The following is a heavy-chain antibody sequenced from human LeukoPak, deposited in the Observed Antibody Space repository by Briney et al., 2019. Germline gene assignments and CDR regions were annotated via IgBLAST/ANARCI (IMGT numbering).Heavy chain of an antibody. CDR3: ARDNDSRDPPHFDY. V-gene: IGHV3-48*03. CDR2: ISSSGSTI. D-gene: IGHD3-16*01. Sequence: PGGSLGLSCAASGFTFSSYEMNWVRQAPGKGLEWVSYISSSGSTIYYADSVKGRFTISRDNAENSLYLQMNSLRSEDTAVYYCARDNDSRDPPHFDYWGQGTLVTVSS. J-gene: IGHJ4*02. CDR1: GFTFSSYE.